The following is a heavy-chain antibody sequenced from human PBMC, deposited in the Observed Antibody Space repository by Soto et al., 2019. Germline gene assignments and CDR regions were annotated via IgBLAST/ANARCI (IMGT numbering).Heavy chain of an antibody. CDR3: ARHHTERYYYYYMDV. D-gene: IGHD1-1*01. Sequence: SETLSLTCTVSGASINTYYWGWICQPPGKGLEWIGTIFYSGNTYYNPSLESRVTISVDTSKNQFSLKLTSVTAADTGVYFCARHHTERYYYYYMDVWGKGATVTVSS. J-gene: IGHJ6*03. CDR1: GASINTYY. CDR2: IFYSGNT. V-gene: IGHV4-39*01.